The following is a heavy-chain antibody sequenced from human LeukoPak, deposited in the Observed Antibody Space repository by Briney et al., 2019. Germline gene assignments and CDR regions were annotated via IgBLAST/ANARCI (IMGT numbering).Heavy chain of an antibody. Sequence: PSETLSLTCTVSGDSIKSGDNYWSWVRQSPGKGLEWIGYIYYRGSTSYNPSLKSRITLSVDTSKNRFSLTLSSVTAADTAVYYCARGSYYYDSTGYYFDYWGQGTLVSVSS. J-gene: IGHJ4*02. D-gene: IGHD3-22*01. CDR3: ARGSYYYDSTGYYFDY. CDR2: IYYRGST. V-gene: IGHV4-30-4*01. CDR1: GDSIKSGDNY.